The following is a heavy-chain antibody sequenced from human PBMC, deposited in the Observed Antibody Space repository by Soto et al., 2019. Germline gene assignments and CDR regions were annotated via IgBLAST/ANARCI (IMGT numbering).Heavy chain of an antibody. D-gene: IGHD3-3*01. J-gene: IGHJ4*02. V-gene: IGHV4-61*01. Sequence: QVQLQESGPGLVKPSETLSLTCTVSGGSVSSGSYYWSWIRQPPGKGLEWIGYIYYSGSTNYNPSLKSRGTISVDTSKNQFSLKLSSVTAADTAVYYCARGRFLEWSPDDYWGQGTLVTVSS. CDR1: GGSVSSGSYY. CDR2: IYYSGST. CDR3: ARGRFLEWSPDDY.